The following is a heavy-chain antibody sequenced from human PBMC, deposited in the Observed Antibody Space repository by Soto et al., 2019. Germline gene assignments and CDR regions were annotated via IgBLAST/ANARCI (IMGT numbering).Heavy chain of an antibody. CDR2: IYHNGNT. J-gene: IGHJ4*02. Sequence: QLHLQESGPGLVKPSETLSLTCTVSGGSISGSGGLWGWIRQPPGKGLESIGTIYHNGNTYYDPSLRSRVTMSVDTSKNEFSLNLNSLTAADTAVYYCARLPRYGSGTYPEFWGQGTLVTVSS. CDR3: ARLPRYGSGTYPEF. V-gene: IGHV4-39*01. D-gene: IGHD3-10*01. CDR1: GGSISGSGGL.